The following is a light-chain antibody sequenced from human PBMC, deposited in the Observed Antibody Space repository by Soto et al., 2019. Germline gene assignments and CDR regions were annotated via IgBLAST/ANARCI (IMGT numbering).Light chain of an antibody. V-gene: IGKV1-39*01. CDR3: QQSYSNPTWT. CDR2: DSS. J-gene: IGKJ1*01. CDR1: QSISTY. Sequence: DIQLTQSPSSLSASVGERITITCRASQSISTYLNWYQQKPGDAPTLLVYDSSTLQSGVPSRFSGSGFGAEFTLTVSSLQPEDFATYYCQQSYSNPTWTFGQATKVEIK.